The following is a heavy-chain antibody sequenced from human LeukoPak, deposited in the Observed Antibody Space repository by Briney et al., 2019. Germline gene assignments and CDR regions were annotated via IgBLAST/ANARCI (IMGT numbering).Heavy chain of an antibody. J-gene: IGHJ6*04. CDR3: SRALEV. CDR1: GFTFRSYW. CDR2: IKEDGSVK. Sequence: GGSLRLSCEVSGFTFRSYWMDWVRRAPGRGLEWVANIKEDGSVKYYVDSVKGRFTISRDNGKNSLYLQINNLKPDDTAVYYCSRALEVWGKGTTVTVSS. V-gene: IGHV3-7*01.